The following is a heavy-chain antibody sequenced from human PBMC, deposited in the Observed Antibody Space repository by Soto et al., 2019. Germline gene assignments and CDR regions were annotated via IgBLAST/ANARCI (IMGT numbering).Heavy chain of an antibody. Sequence: QVQLVQSGAEVKKPGASVKVSCKASGYTFTSYAMHWVRQAPGQRLEWMGWINAGNGNTKYSQKFQGRVIITRDTAASTAYMELSSLRSEDTAVYYCARDMTSDYWGQGTLVTVSS. V-gene: IGHV1-3*01. D-gene: IGHD2-21*02. CDR3: ARDMTSDY. CDR2: INAGNGNT. J-gene: IGHJ4*02. CDR1: GYTFTSYA.